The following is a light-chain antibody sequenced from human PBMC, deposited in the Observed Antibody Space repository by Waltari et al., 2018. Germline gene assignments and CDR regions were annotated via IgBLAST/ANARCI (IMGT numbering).Light chain of an antibody. J-gene: IGKJ1*01. CDR3: QQYNSYSRT. V-gene: IGKV1-5*03. CDR1: QSISSW. CDR2: KAS. Sequence: DIQMTQSPSTLSASVGDRATITCRASQSISSWLAWYQQKPGNAPKLLIYKASSLERGVPSRFSGSGSGTEFTLTISSLQPDDFATYYCQQYNSYSRTFGQGTKVEIK.